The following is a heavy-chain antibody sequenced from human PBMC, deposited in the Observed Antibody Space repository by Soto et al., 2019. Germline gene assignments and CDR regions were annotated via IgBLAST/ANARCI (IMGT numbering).Heavy chain of an antibody. CDR2: IIPIFGTA. V-gene: IGHV1-69*12. Sequence: QVQLVQSGAEVKKPGSSVKVSCKASGGTFSSYAISWVRQAPGQGLEWMGGIIPIFGTANYAQKFQGRVTITADESTSTAYMELSSLRSEDKAVCYCGGDPGYCGGDCPDDYWGQGTLVTVSS. CDR3: GGDPGYCGGDCPDDY. D-gene: IGHD2-21*02. J-gene: IGHJ4*02. CDR1: GGTFSSYA.